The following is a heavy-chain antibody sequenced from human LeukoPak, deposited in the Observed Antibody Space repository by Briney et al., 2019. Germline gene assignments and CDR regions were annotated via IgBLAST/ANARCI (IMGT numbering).Heavy chain of an antibody. Sequence: GASVKVSCKASGYTFTCYYMHWVRQAPGQGLEWMGWINPNSGGTNYAQKFQGRVTVTRDTSISTAYMELSRLRSDVTAVYYCARVLGDSSGWYGGGYWGQGTLVTVSS. V-gene: IGHV1-2*02. CDR1: GYTFTCYY. J-gene: IGHJ4*02. CDR3: ARVLGDSSGWYGGGY. D-gene: IGHD6-19*01. CDR2: INPNSGGT.